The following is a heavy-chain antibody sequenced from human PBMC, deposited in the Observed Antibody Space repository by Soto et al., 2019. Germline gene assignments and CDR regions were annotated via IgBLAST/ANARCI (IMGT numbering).Heavy chain of an antibody. CDR3: ARDGRRGGGCYYAPHDY. CDR1: GFTFSSYE. Sequence: GGSLRLSCAASGFTFSSYEMNWVRQAPGKGLEWVSYISSSGSTIYYADSVKGRFTISRDNAKNSLYLQMNSLRAEDTAVYYCARDGRRGGGCYYAPHDYWGQGTLVTVSS. J-gene: IGHJ4*02. V-gene: IGHV3-48*03. CDR2: ISSSGSTI. D-gene: IGHD1-26*01.